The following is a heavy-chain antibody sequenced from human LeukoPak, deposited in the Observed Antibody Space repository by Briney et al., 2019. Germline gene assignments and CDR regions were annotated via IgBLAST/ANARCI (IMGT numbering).Heavy chain of an antibody. J-gene: IGHJ4*02. CDR1: GYSFTSYW. V-gene: IGHV5-51*01. CDR2: IYPGDSDT. D-gene: IGHD4-17*01. CDR3: ARSSHDYGDFNFDY. Sequence: KDGESLKISCKGSGYSFTSYWIGWVRQMPGKGLEWMGIIYPGDSDTRYSPSFQGQVTISADKSISTAYLQWSSLKASDTATYYCARSSHDYGDFNFDYWGQGTLVTVSS.